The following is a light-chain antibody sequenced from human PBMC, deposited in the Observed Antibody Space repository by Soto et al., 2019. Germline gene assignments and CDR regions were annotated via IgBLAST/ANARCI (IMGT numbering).Light chain of an antibody. Sequence: DIQMTQSPSSLSASVGDRVTITCRASRYIHTQLAWYQQKPGHSPRLLVYGASTLQSGVASRFSASGSGTDFILTISRLQSEDVAAYYCQTYDKAPWTFGPGTRV. J-gene: IGKJ1*01. CDR3: QTYDKAPWT. V-gene: IGKV1-27*01. CDR2: GAS. CDR1: RYIHTQ.